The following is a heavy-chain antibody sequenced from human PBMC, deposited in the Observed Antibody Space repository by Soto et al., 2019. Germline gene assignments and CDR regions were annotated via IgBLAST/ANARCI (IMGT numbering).Heavy chain of an antibody. CDR1: GFTFSSYA. Sequence: PGGSLRLSCAASGFTFSSYAMSWVRQAPGKGLGWVSAISSSGGSTFYADSVKGRFTISRDNSRNTLYLQMNSLRAEDTAIYYCAKYQPMTQPRPYFDYWGQGTLVTAPQ. D-gene: IGHD3-22*01. V-gene: IGHV3-23*01. CDR3: AKYQPMTQPRPYFDY. J-gene: IGHJ4*02. CDR2: ISSSGGST.